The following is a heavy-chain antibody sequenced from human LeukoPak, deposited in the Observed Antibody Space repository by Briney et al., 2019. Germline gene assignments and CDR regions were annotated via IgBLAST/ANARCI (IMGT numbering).Heavy chain of an antibody. V-gene: IGHV4-38-2*02. CDR1: GYSISSGYY. CDR3: ARVGYSYGYDSYYYYMDV. J-gene: IGHJ6*03. D-gene: IGHD5-18*01. CDR2: IYHSGST. Sequence: PSETLSLTCTVSGYSISSGYYWGWIRQPPGKGLEWIGSIYHSGSTYYNPSLKSRVTISVDTSKNQFSLKLSSVTAADTAVYYCARVGYSYGYDSYYYYMDVWGKGTTVTVSS.